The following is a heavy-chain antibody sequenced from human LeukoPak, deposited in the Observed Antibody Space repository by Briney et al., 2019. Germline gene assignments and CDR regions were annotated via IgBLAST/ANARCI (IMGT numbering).Heavy chain of an antibody. D-gene: IGHD2-15*01. CDR1: GFIFNDFA. V-gene: IGHV3-23*01. J-gene: IGHJ4*02. CDR2: ISDYGAAT. CDR3: AKDQLAKARGYRPYSGIFDY. Sequence: GGSLRLSCTASGFIFNDFAMSWVRRSPGKGLEWVSIISDYGAATKYADSVKGRFTISRHNSQNTVYLQMNSLRAEDTAIYSCAKDQLAKARGYRPYSGIFDYWGQGALVTVSS.